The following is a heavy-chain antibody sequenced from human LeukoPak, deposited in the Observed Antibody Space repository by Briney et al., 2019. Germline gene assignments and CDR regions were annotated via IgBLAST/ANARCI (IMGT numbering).Heavy chain of an antibody. D-gene: IGHD3-22*01. CDR3: AKDIGEDYYDSSGYFDY. V-gene: IGHV3-9*01. Sequence: WNSGSIGYADSVKGRFTISRDNAKNSLYLQMNSLRAEDTALYYCAKDIGEDYYDSSGYFDYWGQGTLVTVSS. CDR2: WNSGSI. J-gene: IGHJ4*02.